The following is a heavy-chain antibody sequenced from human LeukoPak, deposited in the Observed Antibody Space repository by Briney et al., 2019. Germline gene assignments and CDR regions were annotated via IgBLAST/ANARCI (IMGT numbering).Heavy chain of an antibody. CDR1: GGSFSGYY. CDR3: ARDSPYGGKDY. Sequence: SETLSLTCAVYGGSFSGYYWSWIRQPPGKGLEWIGEINHSGSTNYNPSLKSRVTISVDTSKNQFSLKLSSVTAADTAVYYCARDSPYGGKDYWGQGTLVTVSS. J-gene: IGHJ4*02. D-gene: IGHD4-23*01. V-gene: IGHV4-34*01. CDR2: INHSGST.